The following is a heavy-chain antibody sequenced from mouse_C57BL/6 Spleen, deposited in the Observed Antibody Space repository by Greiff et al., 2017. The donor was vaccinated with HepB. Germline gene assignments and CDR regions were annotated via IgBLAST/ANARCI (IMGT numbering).Heavy chain of an antibody. J-gene: IGHJ2*01. D-gene: IGHD4-1*01. CDR1: GYTFTSYW. Sequence: VQLQQSGAELAKPGASVKLSCNASGYTFTSYWMHWVKQRPGQGLEWIGYINPSSGYTKYNQKFKDKSTLTADKSSSTAYMQLSSLTYEDSAVYYCARSKLGPYFDYWGQGTTLTVSS. V-gene: IGHV1-7*01. CDR2: INPSSGYT. CDR3: ARSKLGPYFDY.